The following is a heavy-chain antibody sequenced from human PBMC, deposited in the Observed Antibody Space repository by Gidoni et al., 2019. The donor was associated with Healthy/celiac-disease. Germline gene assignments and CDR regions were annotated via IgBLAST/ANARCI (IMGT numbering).Heavy chain of an antibody. Sequence: QVQLVQSGAEVKKPGASVKVSCKASGYTFTSYYMHWVGQAPGQGLEWMGIINPGGGSTSYAQKFQGRVTMTRDTSTSTVYMELSSLRSEDTAVYYCARDRGWGHYYDSSGLDYWGQGTLVTVSS. J-gene: IGHJ4*02. D-gene: IGHD3-22*01. CDR1: GYTFTSYY. CDR3: ARDRGWGHYYDSSGLDY. CDR2: INPGGGST. V-gene: IGHV1-46*03.